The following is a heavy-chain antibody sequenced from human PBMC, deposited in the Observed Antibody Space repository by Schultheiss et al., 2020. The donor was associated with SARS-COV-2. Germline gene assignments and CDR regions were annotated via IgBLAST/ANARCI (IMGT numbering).Heavy chain of an antibody. CDR2: IKSKSDGGTA. J-gene: IGHJ4*02. CDR1: GFTFSSYG. V-gene: IGHV3-15*01. D-gene: IGHD2-2*01. Sequence: GGSLRLSCAASGFTFSSYGMHWVCQAPGKGLEWVGRIKSKSDGGTADYAAPVNGRFTISRDDSKNTLYLQMNSLKTEDTAVYYCARGKVVPAATFDYWGQGTLVTVSS. CDR3: ARGKVVPAATFDY.